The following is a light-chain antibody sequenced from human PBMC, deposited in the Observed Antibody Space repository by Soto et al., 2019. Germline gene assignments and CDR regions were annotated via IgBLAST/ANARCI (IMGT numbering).Light chain of an antibody. CDR2: DAS. CDR3: QQRSTWPLT. V-gene: IGKV3-11*01. CDR1: QNVGGY. J-gene: IGKJ4*01. Sequence: EIVLTQSPATLSLSPGERATLSCRASQNVGGYLAWYQQKPGQAPRLLIYDASNRATGIPARFSGSGSWTDFSVTISSLEPEELAAYYCQQRSTWPLTFGGGTKVEIK.